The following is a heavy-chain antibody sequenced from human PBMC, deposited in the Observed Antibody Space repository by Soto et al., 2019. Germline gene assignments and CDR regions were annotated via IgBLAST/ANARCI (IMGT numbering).Heavy chain of an antibody. V-gene: IGHV1-69*01. J-gene: IGHJ6*02. Sequence: QVQLVQPGAEVKKPGSSVKVSCQASGGTFNNFAFTWVRQAPGQGLEWLGGIMPVFHTTNIAQTFQDRITIIADDFTNTVYMEMTSLRFDDTAVYYCATATISPVSATLYHYGMDVWGRGTTVTVSS. CDR2: IMPVFHTT. CDR1: GGTFNNFA. CDR3: ATATISPVSATLYHYGMDV. D-gene: IGHD6-25*01.